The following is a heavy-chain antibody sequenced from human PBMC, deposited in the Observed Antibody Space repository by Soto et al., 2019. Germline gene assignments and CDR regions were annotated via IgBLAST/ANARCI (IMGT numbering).Heavy chain of an antibody. CDR3: ARGVQASGMGY. CDR1: GDSVSGNSAA. J-gene: IGHJ4*03. D-gene: IGHD6-13*01. Sequence: PSQTLSLTCAISGDSVSGNSAAWNWIRQSPSRGLEWLGRTYYRSKWFYDYGLSVRGRLTISPDTRKNQFSLQLSSVTPEDSAVYYCARGVQASGMGYWGQGILVTVSS. CDR2: TYYRSKWFY. V-gene: IGHV6-1*01.